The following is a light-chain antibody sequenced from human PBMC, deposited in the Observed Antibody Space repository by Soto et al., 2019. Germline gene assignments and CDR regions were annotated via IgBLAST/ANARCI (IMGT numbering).Light chain of an antibody. Sequence: QLVLTQSPSASASLGASVKLTCTLSGGHSNYAIAWHQQQPQKGPRFLMRVDSDGTHTKGDGIPDRFSGSSSGTERYLSISSLQSEDEADYYCQTWATGLRVFGGGTKLTVL. J-gene: IGLJ3*02. CDR2: VDSDGTH. V-gene: IGLV4-69*01. CDR1: GGHSNYA. CDR3: QTWATGLRV.